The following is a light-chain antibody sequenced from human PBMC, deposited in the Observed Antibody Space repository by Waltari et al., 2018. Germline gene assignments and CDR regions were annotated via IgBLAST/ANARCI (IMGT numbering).Light chain of an antibody. CDR2: WAS. Sequence: DIVMTQSPDSLAVSLGERATINCKSSQSVLYNSNNKNYLAWYRHKPGQPPKLLIYWASTRESGVPDRFSGSGSGTDFTLTISSLQAEDVAVYYCQQYYTTPRTFGQGTKLEIK. CDR3: QQYYTTPRT. V-gene: IGKV4-1*01. J-gene: IGKJ2*01. CDR1: QSVLYNSNNKNY.